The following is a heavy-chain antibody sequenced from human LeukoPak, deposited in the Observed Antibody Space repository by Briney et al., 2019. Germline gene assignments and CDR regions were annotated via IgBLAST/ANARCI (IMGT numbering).Heavy chain of an antibody. D-gene: IGHD3-22*01. V-gene: IGHV7-4-1*02. CDR2: IDTKTGNP. Sequence: GASVKVSCKASGYTFSSCAINWVRQAPGQGLEYMGWIDTKTGNPTYAQGFTGRFVFSLDTSVSTAYLQISSLKAEDTAVYYCGIHPSDSSGYFSYWGQGALVTVSS. CDR1: GYTFSSCA. CDR3: GIHPSDSSGYFSY. J-gene: IGHJ4*02.